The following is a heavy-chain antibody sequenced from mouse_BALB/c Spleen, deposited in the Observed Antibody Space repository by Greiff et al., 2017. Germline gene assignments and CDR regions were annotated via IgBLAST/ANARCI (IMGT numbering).Heavy chain of an antibody. CDR1: GFTFSDYY. Sequence: EVQVVESGGGLVKPGGSLKLSCAASGFTFSDYYMYWVRQTPEKRLEWVATISDGGSYTYYPDSVKGRLTISRDNAKNNLYLQMSSLKSEDTAMYYCARDLARGSQYAMDYWGQGTSVTVSS. J-gene: IGHJ4*01. CDR3: ARDLARGSQYAMDY. D-gene: IGHD3-1*01. CDR2: ISDGGSYT. V-gene: IGHV5-4*02.